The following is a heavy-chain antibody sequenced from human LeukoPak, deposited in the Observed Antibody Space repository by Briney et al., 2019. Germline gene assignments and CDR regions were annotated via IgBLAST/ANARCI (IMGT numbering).Heavy chain of an antibody. Sequence: SGGSLRLSCASSGFTFSSYGMHWVRQAPGRGLEWVAFIRYDGSNEYYADSVKGRFTISRDNSKNTLYLQMNSLKAEDTAVYYCATPYWLSIAYWGQGTLVTVSS. J-gene: IGHJ4*02. CDR1: GFTFSSYG. V-gene: IGHV3-30*02. CDR2: IRYDGSNE. CDR3: ATPYWLSIAY. D-gene: IGHD3-9*01.